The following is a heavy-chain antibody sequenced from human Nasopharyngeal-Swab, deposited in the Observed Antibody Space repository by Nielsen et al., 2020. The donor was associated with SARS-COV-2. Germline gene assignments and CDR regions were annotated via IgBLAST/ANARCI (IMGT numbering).Heavy chain of an antibody. J-gene: IGHJ4*02. V-gene: IGHV3-48*02. CDR1: GFTFSSYS. CDR3: AREEGYSYGYGDY. CDR2: ISSSSSTI. Sequence: LSLSCAASGFTFSSYSMNWVRQAPGKGLEWVSYISSSSSTIYYADSVKGRFTISRDNAKNSLYLQMNSLRDEDTAVYYCAREEGYSYGYGDYWGQGTLVTVSS. D-gene: IGHD5-18*01.